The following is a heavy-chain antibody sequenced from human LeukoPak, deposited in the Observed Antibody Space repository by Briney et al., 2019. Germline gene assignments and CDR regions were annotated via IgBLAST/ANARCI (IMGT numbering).Heavy chain of an antibody. J-gene: IGHJ5*02. CDR1: GGTFSSYA. CDR2: IIPILGIA. CDR3: ARGVVVVVAATQGWFGP. V-gene: IGHV1-69*04. D-gene: IGHD2-15*01. Sequence: SVKVSCKASGGTFSSYAISWVRQAPGQGLGWMGRIIPILGIANYAQKFQGRVTITADKSTSTAYMELSSLRSEDTAVYYCARGVVVVVAATQGWFGPWGQGTLVTVSS.